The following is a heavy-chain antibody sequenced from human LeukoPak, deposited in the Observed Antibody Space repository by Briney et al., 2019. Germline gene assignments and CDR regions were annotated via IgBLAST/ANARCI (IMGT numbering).Heavy chain of an antibody. J-gene: IGHJ4*02. V-gene: IGHV3-30*03. Sequence: WGAPRISCAAPGFTLSSYGMPWVRQAPGKGLGWGAVISYDGSNKYYADSVKGRFTISRDNSKNTLYLQMNSLRAEDTAVYYCASAVATISQIDYWGQGTLVTVSS. CDR3: ASAVATISQIDY. CDR2: ISYDGSNK. CDR1: GFTLSSYG. D-gene: IGHD5-12*01.